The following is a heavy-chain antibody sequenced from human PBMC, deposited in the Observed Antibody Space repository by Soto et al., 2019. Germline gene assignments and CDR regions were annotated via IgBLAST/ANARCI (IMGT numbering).Heavy chain of an antibody. D-gene: IGHD6-6*01. CDR3: ARGGGSSSFCWFDP. J-gene: IGHJ5*02. V-gene: IGHV4-34*01. Sequence: SETLSLTCAVYGGSFSGYYCSWIRQPPGKGLEWIGEINHSGITNYNPSLKSRVTISVDTSKNQFSLKLSSVTAADTAVYYCARGGGSSSFCWFDPWGQGTLVTVSS. CDR2: INHSGIT. CDR1: GGSFSGYY.